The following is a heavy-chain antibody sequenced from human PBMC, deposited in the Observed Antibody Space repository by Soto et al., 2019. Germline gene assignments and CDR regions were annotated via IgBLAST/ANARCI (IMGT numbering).Heavy chain of an antibody. CDR3: ARGGSDSYFDY. D-gene: IGHD2-21*02. CDR2: ISRNGGST. J-gene: IGHJ4*02. Sequence: EVQLVESGGGLVQPGGSLRLXCAASGFTFSSYAMHWVRQAPGKGLEYVSTISRNGGSTYYANSVKGRFTISRDNSKNTLYLQMGSLRAEDMAVYYCARGGSDSYFDYWGQGTLVTVSS. V-gene: IGHV3-64*01. CDR1: GFTFSSYA.